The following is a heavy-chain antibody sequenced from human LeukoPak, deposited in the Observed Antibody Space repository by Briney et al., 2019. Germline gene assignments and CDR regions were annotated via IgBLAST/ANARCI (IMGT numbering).Heavy chain of an antibody. J-gene: IGHJ4*02. Sequence: PGRSLTLSCAASGFTFSSYGRHWVRQAPGKGLEWVWVISYAGSDKYYAASVKGRSTASKDTFKNTLYLQMNSLRGDDTGVYYCARDLTHLGMAGTGILGYFDYWGQGILVTVSS. CDR2: ISYAGSDK. D-gene: IGHD6-19*01. CDR3: ARDLTHLGMAGTGILGYFDY. V-gene: IGHV3-30*19. CDR1: GFTFSSYG.